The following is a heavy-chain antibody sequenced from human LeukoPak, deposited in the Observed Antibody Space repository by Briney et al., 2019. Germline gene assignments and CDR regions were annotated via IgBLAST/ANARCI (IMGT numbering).Heavy chain of an antibody. D-gene: IGHD4-23*01. V-gene: IGHV5-51*01. CDR3: ARTSSDSGGNALYFDY. J-gene: IGHJ4*02. CDR2: IYPGNSDT. Sequence: GESLKISCKASGYSFGSYWIAWVRQMPGKGLEWMAFIYPGNSDTRYSPSFQGQVSISADRSIGTAYLHWSTLKASDTAMYFCARTSSDSGGNALYFDYWGPGTLVTVSS. CDR1: GYSFGSYW.